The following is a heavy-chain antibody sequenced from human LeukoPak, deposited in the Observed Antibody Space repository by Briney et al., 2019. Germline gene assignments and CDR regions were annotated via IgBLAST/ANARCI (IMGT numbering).Heavy chain of an antibody. D-gene: IGHD3-10*01. J-gene: IGHJ6*02. CDR1: GYTFTSYD. CDR2: MNPNSGNT. V-gene: IGHV1-8*01. Sequence: ASVKVSCKAPGYTFTSYDINWVRQATGQGLEWMGWMNPNSGNTGYAQKFQGRVTMTRNTSIGTAYMELSSLRSEDTAVYYCARGRVTMVRGVIIKRYYYYGMDVWGQGTTVTVSS. CDR3: ARGRVTMVRGVIIKRYYYYGMDV.